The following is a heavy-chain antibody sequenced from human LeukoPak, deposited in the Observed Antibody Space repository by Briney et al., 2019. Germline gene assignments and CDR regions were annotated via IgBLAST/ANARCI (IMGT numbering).Heavy chain of an antibody. CDR1: GFTFRNYG. CDR3: AKDLRNGRSLEY. D-gene: IGHD2-8*01. CDR2: ISYDGSDK. V-gene: IGHV3-30*18. Sequence: GGSLRLSCAASGFTFRNYGIHWVRQAPSKGLEWVALISYDGSDKYYADSVKGRFTISRDNSKNTVYLQLNNQTSADTAVYYCAKDLRNGRSLEYWGQGTLVTVSS. J-gene: IGHJ4*02.